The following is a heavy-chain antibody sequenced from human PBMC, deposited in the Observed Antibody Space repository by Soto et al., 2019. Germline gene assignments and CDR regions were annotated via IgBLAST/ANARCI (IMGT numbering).Heavy chain of an antibody. V-gene: IGHV3-33*01. CDR3: ARSIAARRYYYYGMDV. CDR1: GFTFSSYG. CDR2: IWYDGSNK. Sequence: QVQLVESGGGVVQPGRSLRLSCAAPGFTFSSYGMHWVRQAPGKGLEWVAVIWYDGSNKYYADSVKGRFTISRDNSKNTLYLQMNSLRAEDTAVYYCARSIAARRYYYYGMDVWGQGTTVTVSS. J-gene: IGHJ6*02. D-gene: IGHD6-6*01.